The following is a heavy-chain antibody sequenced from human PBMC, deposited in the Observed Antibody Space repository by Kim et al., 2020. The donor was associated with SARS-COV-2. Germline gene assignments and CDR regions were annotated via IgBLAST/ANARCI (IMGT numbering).Heavy chain of an antibody. D-gene: IGHD2-15*01. Sequence: GGSLRLSCAASGFTFSRYGMHWVRQAPGKGLEWVAVISFDGSNKYYVDSVKGRFTFSRDNSKNTLYLQMNSLRAEDTAVYYCAKDRDPYCSGDNCYFDYWGQGTLVTVSS. V-gene: IGHV3-30*18. CDR2: ISFDGSNK. CDR1: GFTFSRYG. CDR3: AKDRDPYCSGDNCYFDY. J-gene: IGHJ4*02.